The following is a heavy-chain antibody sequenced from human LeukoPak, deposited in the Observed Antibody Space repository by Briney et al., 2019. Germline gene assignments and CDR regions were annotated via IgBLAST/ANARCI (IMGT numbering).Heavy chain of an antibody. J-gene: IGHJ5*02. D-gene: IGHD6-19*01. CDR1: GGTFSSYA. CDR3: ARGYSSGWSDDLKFDP. V-gene: IGHV1-69*05. CDR2: IIPIFGTA. Sequence: SVKVSCKASGGTFSSYAISWVRQAPGQGLEWMGGIIPIFGTANYAQKFQGRVTMTRDTSISTAYMELSRLRSDDTAVYYCARGYSSGWSDDLKFDPWGQGTLVTVSS.